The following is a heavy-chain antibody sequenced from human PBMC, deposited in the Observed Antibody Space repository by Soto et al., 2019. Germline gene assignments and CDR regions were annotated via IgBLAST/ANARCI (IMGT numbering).Heavy chain of an antibody. V-gene: IGHV1-69*01. J-gene: IGHJ4*02. CDR1: GGTFSSYA. Sequence: QLQMGQSGAEVKKPGSSVKVSCKASGGTFSSYAINWVRQAPGQGLEWMGAFVPIVGTADYAQKFQGRVTITADESTNTAYMELSSLTSEDTAVYYCAIGSTFSGEFEFWGQGTLVSVSS. CDR2: FVPIVGTA. D-gene: IGHD1-26*01. CDR3: AIGSTFSGEFEF.